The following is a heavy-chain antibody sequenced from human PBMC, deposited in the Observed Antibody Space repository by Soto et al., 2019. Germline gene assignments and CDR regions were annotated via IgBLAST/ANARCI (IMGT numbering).Heavy chain of an antibody. CDR3: ARHSRIAVAGIFDY. CDR1: GGSISSSNYY. D-gene: IGHD6-19*01. J-gene: IGHJ4*02. V-gene: IGHV4-39*01. Sequence: QLQLQESGPGLVKPSETLSLTCTVSGGSISSSNYYWGWIRQPPGKGLEWVGSIYYGGSTYSNPSLNSRVTIFVDTAKNQLSLELSSVTAADTAVYYCARHSRIAVAGIFDYWGQGTLVTVSS. CDR2: IYYGGST.